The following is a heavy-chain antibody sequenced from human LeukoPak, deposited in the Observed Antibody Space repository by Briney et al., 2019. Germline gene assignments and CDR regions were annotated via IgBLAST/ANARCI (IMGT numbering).Heavy chain of an antibody. CDR1: GYTFIGYY. D-gene: IGHD3-9*01. CDR3: AREAGTKRYFGY. CDR2: INPNSGGT. J-gene: IGHJ4*02. Sequence: ASVKVSCKASGYTFIGYYMHWVRQAPGQGLEWMGWINPNSGGTNYAQKFQGRVTMTRDTSISTAYMELSRLRSDDTAVYYCAREAGTKRYFGYWGQGTLVTVSS. V-gene: IGHV1-2*02.